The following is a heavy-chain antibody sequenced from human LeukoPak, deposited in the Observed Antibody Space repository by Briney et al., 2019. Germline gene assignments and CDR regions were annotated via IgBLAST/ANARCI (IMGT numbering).Heavy chain of an antibody. Sequence: GWSLTLSCAASGFTSSIYWMRWVRQAPGKGLEWVSGICGSGGTTYYADYVKGRFTVSRDNSKNTLYLQMNSLRAEDTALYYCAKGVSYDILTGYSDWGQGTLVTVSS. CDR1: GFTSSIYW. CDR3: AKGVSYDILTGYSD. D-gene: IGHD3-9*01. V-gene: IGHV3-23*01. CDR2: ICGSGGTT. J-gene: IGHJ4*02.